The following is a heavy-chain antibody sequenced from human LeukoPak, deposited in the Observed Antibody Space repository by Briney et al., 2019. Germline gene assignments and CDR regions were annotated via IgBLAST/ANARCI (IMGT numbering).Heavy chain of an antibody. Sequence: PRESLRLSCAASGFTVSSNYMSWVRQAPGKGLEWVSVTYSGGTTYYADTVKGRFTISRDNSKHTLHLQMNSLRAEDTAVYYCARDQYSEDHVAHWGQGTLVTVSS. CDR1: GFTVSSNY. D-gene: IGHD5-18*01. J-gene: IGHJ4*02. V-gene: IGHV3-66*01. CDR2: TYSGGTT. CDR3: ARDQYSEDHVAH.